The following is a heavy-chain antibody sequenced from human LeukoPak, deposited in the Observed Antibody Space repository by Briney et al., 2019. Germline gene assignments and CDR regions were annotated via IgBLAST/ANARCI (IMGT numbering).Heavy chain of an antibody. CDR1: GGSLSAYDHY. V-gene: IGHV4-39*07. Sequence: SETLSLTCTVSGGSLSAYDHYWDWLRQPPGKGLEWIGSLYYDGTTYYNQSLLGRVTVSLDTSRNQFSLSLYSVTAADTAVYCAGSQPSVLEYFQDWGQGTLVTVSS. D-gene: IGHD6-13*01. J-gene: IGHJ1*01. CDR2: LYYDGTT. CDR3: GSQPSVLEYFQD.